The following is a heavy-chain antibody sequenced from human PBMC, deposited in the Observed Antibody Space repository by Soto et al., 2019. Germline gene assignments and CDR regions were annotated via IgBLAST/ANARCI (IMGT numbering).Heavy chain of an antibody. V-gene: IGHV3-33*08. J-gene: IGHJ4*02. CDR3: ARGRVYAIQVLDY. CDR1: LFTFSSHG. Sequence: SLRLSCAASLFTFSSHGMHLVLHSPGKGLELLAVIWYDGSNKYYADSVKGRFTISRDNSKNTLYLQMNSLRAEDTAVYYCARGRVYAIQVLDYWGQGTLVTVSS. D-gene: IGHD2-8*01. CDR2: IWYDGSNK.